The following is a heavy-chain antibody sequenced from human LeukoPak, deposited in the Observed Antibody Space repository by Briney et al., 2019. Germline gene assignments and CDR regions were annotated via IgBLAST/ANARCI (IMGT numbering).Heavy chain of an antibody. V-gene: IGHV4-30-2*01. D-gene: IGHD6-19*01. CDR2: IHHSRST. J-gene: IGHJ4*02. CDR3: ARGRGRIAVAGKEFDY. Sequence: SHTLSLTCAVSGGSISSGGYSWSWLRQPPGKGLEWIGYIHHSRSTYYNPSLKSRVTISVDRSKNQFSLKLSSVTAADTAVYYCARGRGRIAVAGKEFDYWGQGTLVTVSS. CDR1: GGSISSGGYS.